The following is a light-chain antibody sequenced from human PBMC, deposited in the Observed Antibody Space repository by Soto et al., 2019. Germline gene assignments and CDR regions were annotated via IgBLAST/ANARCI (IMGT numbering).Light chain of an antibody. V-gene: IGLV1-40*01. Sequence: QSVLTQTPSVSGAPGQTVTISCTGTTSNVHWYQQLPRTAPKLLIFDNTNRPSGVPDRFSGSKSDTSASLAITGLQAEDEADYYCQFFDSLSGSVVFGGGTQLTVL. CDR3: QFFDSLSGSVV. J-gene: IGLJ3*02. CDR1: TSN. CDR2: DNT.